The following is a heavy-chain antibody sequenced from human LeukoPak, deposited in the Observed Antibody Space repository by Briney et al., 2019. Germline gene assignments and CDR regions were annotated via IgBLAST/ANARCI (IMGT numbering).Heavy chain of an antibody. J-gene: IGHJ4*02. CDR1: GGSISSYY. CDR3: ARHSSGSGGAFQY. V-gene: IGHV4-59*08. CDR2: MDDSGST. Sequence: PSETLSLTCTVSGGSISSYYWSWIRQPPGKGLEWIGYMDDSGSTNYNPSLTSRVTISEDTSKNQLSLKLGSVTAADTAVYYCARHSSGSGGAFQYWGQGTPVTVPS. D-gene: IGHD6-19*01.